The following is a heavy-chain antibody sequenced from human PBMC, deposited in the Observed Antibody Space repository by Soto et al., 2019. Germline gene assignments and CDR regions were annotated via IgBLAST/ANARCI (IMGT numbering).Heavy chain of an antibody. V-gene: IGHV4-4*07. CDR1: GGSINSYW. CDR3: ARGYCGGDCYSRDNWFDP. J-gene: IGHJ5*02. CDR2: VYSSGTT. Sequence: PSETLSLTCSVSGGSINSYWWSWIRQPAGKGLEWIGRVYSSGTTDYNPSLNSRATLSVETSKNQFSLKLSSVTAADTAVYYCARGYCGGDCYSRDNWFDPWGQGTLVTVSS. D-gene: IGHD2-21*02.